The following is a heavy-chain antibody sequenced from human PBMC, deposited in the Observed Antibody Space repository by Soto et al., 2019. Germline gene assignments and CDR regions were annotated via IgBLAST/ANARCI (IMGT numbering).Heavy chain of an antibody. CDR1: DGSISSSKYF. Sequence: PSETLSLTCTVSDGSISSSKYFWGWFRQPPGKGLEWIANIYYSGTTFYNPSLKSRITISVDTSKNQFSLKLTSVTAADTAIYYCARHAGGGRFYYGMGVWGQGTTVTVS. D-gene: IGHD2-15*01. J-gene: IGHJ6*02. CDR2: IYYSGTT. V-gene: IGHV4-39*01. CDR3: ARHAGGGRFYYGMGV.